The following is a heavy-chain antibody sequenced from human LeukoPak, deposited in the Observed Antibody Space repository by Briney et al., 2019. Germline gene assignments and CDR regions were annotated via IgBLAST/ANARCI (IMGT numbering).Heavy chain of an antibody. J-gene: IGHJ4*02. D-gene: IGHD4-23*01. V-gene: IGHV3-33*01. CDR3: ARAVGPFDY. CDR2: IWPDGSNK. CDR1: GFTFSTYG. Sequence: GGSLRLSCAPSGFTFSTYGIHWGRQAPGKGLEWVAAIWPDGSNKYYADSVKGRFTISRDNSRNTLYLQMNSLRTEDTALYYCARAVGPFDYWGQGTLVTVSS.